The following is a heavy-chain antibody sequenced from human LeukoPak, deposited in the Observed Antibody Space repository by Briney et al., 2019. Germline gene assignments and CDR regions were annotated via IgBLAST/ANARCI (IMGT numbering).Heavy chain of an antibody. CDR3: ARHSRNLYYFDY. D-gene: IGHD1-14*01. CDR1: GGSTSSSNYY. CDR2: VSYSGST. J-gene: IGHJ4*02. V-gene: IGHV4-39*01. Sequence: SETLSLTCTVSGGSTSSSNYYWGWIRQPPGKGLEWIGSVSYSGSTSYNPSLKSRVTISVDTSKNQFSLKLSSVTAADTAVYYCARHSRNLYYFDYWGQGTLVTVSS.